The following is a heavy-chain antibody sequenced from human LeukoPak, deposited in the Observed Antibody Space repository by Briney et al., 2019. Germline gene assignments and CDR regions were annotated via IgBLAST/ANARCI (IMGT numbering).Heavy chain of an antibody. V-gene: IGHV1-2*02. CDR3: ARTHYYDHSNYYMDV. D-gene: IGHD3-22*01. J-gene: IGHJ6*03. CDR1: GYTFTGYY. Sequence: ASVKVSCKASGYTFTGYYMHWVRQAPGQGLELMGWINPHSGATNYAQKFQDRVTMTRDTSISTAFVELTSLRSDDTAVYYCARTHYYDHSNYYMDVWGTGTTVTVSS. CDR2: INPHSGAT.